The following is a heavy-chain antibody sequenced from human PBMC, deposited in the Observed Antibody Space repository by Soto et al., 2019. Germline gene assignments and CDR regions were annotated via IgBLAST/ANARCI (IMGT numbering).Heavy chain of an antibody. Sequence: QLQLQELGPGLVKPSETLSLTCTVSGGSISSSSYYCGWIRHPPGKGLEWIGSIYYSGRTYYIPSQESRVTISVDTSKNQYSLRLSFVTAADTAVYYCAIVLNYYDRPACFDCWGQGTLVTVSS. CDR1: GGSISSSSYY. CDR3: AIVLNYYDRPACFDC. D-gene: IGHD3-22*01. J-gene: IGHJ4*02. V-gene: IGHV4-39*01. CDR2: IYYSGRT.